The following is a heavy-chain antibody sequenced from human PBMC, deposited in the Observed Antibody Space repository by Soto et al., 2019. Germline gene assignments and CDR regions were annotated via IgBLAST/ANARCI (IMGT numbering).Heavy chain of an antibody. CDR3: ARGRGRVVPAAMVSSGTDCNYYYYGMDV. CDR2: MNHSGST. J-gene: IGHJ6*02. D-gene: IGHD2-2*01. V-gene: IGHV4-34*01. CDR1: GGSFSGYY. Sequence: SETLSLSCAACGGSFSGYYWSWIRQPPGTGLERVGEMNHSGSTNSNPSLKSRVTISVDTSKYQFSVKVSSVTGADTAVYYGARGRGRVVPAAMVSSGTDCNYYYYGMDVWGQGTTVTVSS.